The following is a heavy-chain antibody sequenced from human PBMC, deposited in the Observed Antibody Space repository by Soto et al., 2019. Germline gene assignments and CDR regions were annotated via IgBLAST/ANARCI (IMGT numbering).Heavy chain of an antibody. D-gene: IGHD3-9*01. Sequence: QITLKKSGPTLVKPTQTLTLTCTFPGFSLSTSGVGVGWIRQPPGKALEWLALIYWDDDKRYSPSLKSRLTSTKDTSKNQVILTMTNMDPVDTATYYCAHALYDILTRGAEYFQHWGQGTLVTVSS. CDR2: IYWDDDK. V-gene: IGHV2-5*02. CDR1: GFSLSTSGVG. J-gene: IGHJ1*01. CDR3: AHALYDILTRGAEYFQH.